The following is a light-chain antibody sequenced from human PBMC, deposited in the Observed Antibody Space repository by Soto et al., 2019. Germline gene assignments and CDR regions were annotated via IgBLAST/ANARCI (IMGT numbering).Light chain of an antibody. CDR1: QSVSTNY. Sequence: DILLTQSPGTLSLSPGERATLSCRASQSVSTNYLAWYQHRPGQAPRLLIYGASSTAAGIPDRFSGIGSGTDFALTISRLEPEDCAVYYCQQDGGSPPITVGQGTRLEI. V-gene: IGKV3-20*01. J-gene: IGKJ5*01. CDR2: GAS. CDR3: QQDGGSPPIT.